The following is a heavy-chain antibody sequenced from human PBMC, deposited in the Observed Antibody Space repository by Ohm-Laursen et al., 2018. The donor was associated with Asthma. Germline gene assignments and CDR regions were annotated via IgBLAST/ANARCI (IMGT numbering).Heavy chain of an antibody. V-gene: IGHV3-7*02. CDR3: TRARDSFGY. J-gene: IGHJ4*02. CDR1: GFTFSNHW. Sequence: SLRLSCTASGFTFSNHWMTWVRQAPGRGLEWVANINQDGSIWGYVDSVKGRFAISRDNAKNSLYLQMDTLRAEDTAVYYCTRARDSFGYWGQGTLVTVSS. CDR2: INQDGSIW. D-gene: IGHD5-24*01.